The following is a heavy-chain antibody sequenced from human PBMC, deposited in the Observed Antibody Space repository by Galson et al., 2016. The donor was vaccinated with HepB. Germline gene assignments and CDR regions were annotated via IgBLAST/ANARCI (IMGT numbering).Heavy chain of an antibody. D-gene: IGHD3-22*01. V-gene: IGHV4-39*01. CDR3: ARHDYYDASGYFVTSDIFDI. J-gene: IGHJ3*02. Sequence: SETLSLTCTVSGGSISTSTYHWGWLRQPPEKTLEWIGSIHYSGSTYYNPSLESRVTISVDTSKKQFSLKPRSVTAADTAVYYCARHDYYDASGYFVTSDIFDIWGQGTMVTVSS. CDR2: IHYSGST. CDR1: GGSISTSTYH.